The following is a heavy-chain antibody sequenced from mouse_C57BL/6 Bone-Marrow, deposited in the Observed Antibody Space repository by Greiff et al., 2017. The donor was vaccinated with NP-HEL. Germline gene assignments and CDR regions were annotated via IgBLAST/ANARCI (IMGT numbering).Heavy chain of an antibody. CDR2: INPNNGGT. CDR1: GYTFTDYY. J-gene: IGHJ2*01. V-gene: IGHV1-26*01. CDR3: ASGETKDYLDY. Sequence: EVQLQQSGPELVKPGASVKISCKASGYTFTDYYMNWVKQSHGKSLEWIGDINPNNGGTSYNQKFKGKATLTVDKSSSTAYMELRSLTSADSAVYYCASGETKDYLDYWGQGTTLTVSS.